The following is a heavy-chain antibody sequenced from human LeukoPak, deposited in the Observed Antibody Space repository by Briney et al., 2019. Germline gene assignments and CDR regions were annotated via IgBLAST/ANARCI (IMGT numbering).Heavy chain of an antibody. V-gene: IGHV4-4*07. D-gene: IGHD1-26*01. CDR3: ARVVERDYYYYYYMDV. CDR1: GGSISSYY. J-gene: IGHJ6*03. Sequence: SSETLSLTCTVSGGSISSYYWSWIRQPAGKGLEWIGRIYTSGSTNYNPSLKSRVTMSVDTSKNQFSLKLSSVTAADTAVYYCARVVERDYYYYYYMDVWGKGTTVTVSS. CDR2: IYTSGST.